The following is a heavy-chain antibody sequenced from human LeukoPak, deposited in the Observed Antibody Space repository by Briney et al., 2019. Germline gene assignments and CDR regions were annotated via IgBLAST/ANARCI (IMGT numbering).Heavy chain of an antibody. J-gene: IGHJ6*03. CDR3: ATDTATTLYHNYYYMDV. D-gene: IGHD5-18*01. Sequence: GGTLRLSCAASGFTFRSYGMNWVRQAPGKGLEWVSSISGSGGATYYADSVKGRFTISRDNSKNTLYLQMNSLRADDTAVYYCATDTATTLYHNYYYMDVWGKGTTVTVSS. V-gene: IGHV3-23*01. CDR2: ISGSGGAT. CDR1: GFTFRSYG.